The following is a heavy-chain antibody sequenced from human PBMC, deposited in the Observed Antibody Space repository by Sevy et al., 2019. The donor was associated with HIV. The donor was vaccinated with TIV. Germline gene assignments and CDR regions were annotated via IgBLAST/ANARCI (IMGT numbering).Heavy chain of an antibody. CDR3: VYDSDQ. V-gene: IGHV4-61*02. CDR1: GGSISSGRYY. J-gene: IGHJ4*02. Sequence: SETLSLTCTVSGGSISSGRYYWGWIRQPAGKELEWIGRFDTSGGTNYNPSLNSRVIISVDTSKNQFFLKLTSVTAADTAVYYCVYDSDQWGQGILVTVSS. CDR2: FDTSGGT. D-gene: IGHD3-3*01.